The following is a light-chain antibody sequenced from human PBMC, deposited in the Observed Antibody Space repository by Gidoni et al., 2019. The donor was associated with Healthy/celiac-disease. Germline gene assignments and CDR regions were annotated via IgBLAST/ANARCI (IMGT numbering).Light chain of an antibody. Sequence: MVLTQSPATLSLAPGERATLSCRASKSSSSSYLDWYQQKPGQAPRLLIYGASSRATGIPDRFSGSVSGTDFTLTISRLEPEDFAVYYCQQYGSPPQTFGQGTKLEIK. CDR3: QQYGSPPQT. J-gene: IGKJ2*01. CDR1: KSSSSSY. V-gene: IGKV3-20*01. CDR2: GAS.